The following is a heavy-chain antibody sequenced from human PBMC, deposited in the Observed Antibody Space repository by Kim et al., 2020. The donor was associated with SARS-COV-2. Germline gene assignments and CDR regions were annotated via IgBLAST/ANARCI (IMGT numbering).Heavy chain of an antibody. Sequence: SETLSLTCTVSGGSISSSGYYWAWIRQPPGEGLEWIGTIHYSGATYYNPSLKSRVTISVDTSKNRFSLNLSSVTAADTAVYYCARKPGVPYYFDYWGQGTLVTVSS. J-gene: IGHJ4*02. D-gene: IGHD3-10*01. CDR3: ARKPGVPYYFDY. CDR2: IHYSGAT. CDR1: GGSISSSGYY. V-gene: IGHV4-39*07.